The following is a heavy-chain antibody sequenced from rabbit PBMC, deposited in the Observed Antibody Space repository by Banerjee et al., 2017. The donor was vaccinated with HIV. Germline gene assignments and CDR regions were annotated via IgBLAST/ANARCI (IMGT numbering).Heavy chain of an antibody. J-gene: IGHJ4*01. Sequence: QEQLKETGGGLVQPGGSLTLSCKASGFDFSAYYMSWVRQAPGKGLEWIACIDTGDGSTYYASWAKGRFTISKTSSTTVTLQMTSLTAADTATYFCARDLAGVIGWNFNLWGQGPLVTVS. V-gene: IGHV1S45*01. CDR2: IDTGDGST. D-gene: IGHD4-1*01. CDR1: GFDFSAYYM. CDR3: ARDLAGVIGWNFNL.